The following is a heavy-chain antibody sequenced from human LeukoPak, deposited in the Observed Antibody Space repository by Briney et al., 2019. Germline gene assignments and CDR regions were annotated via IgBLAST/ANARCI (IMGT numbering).Heavy chain of an antibody. V-gene: IGHV3-30*04. CDR1: GFTFNSHA. D-gene: IGHD1-26*01. Sequence: PGGTLRLSCAASGFTFNSHAMAWVRQAPGKGLEWVAVISYDGSNKYYADSVKGRFTISRDYSKNTLYLQMNSLRAEDTAVYYCARDRRVSGTYGRADAFDIWGQGTMVTVSS. CDR2: ISYDGSNK. J-gene: IGHJ3*02. CDR3: ARDRRVSGTYGRADAFDI.